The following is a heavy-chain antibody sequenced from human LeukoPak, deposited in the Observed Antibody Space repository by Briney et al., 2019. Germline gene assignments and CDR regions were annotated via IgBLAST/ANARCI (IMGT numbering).Heavy chain of an antibody. CDR3: ARSSGSWYVGWWFDP. CDR2: MNPNSGNT. J-gene: IGHJ5*02. Sequence: GASVKVSCKASGGTFSSYAISWVRQATGQGLEWMGWMNPNSGNTGYAQKFQGRVTMTRNTSISTAYMELSSLRSEDTAVYYCARSSGSWYVGWWFDPWGQGTLVTVSS. D-gene: IGHD6-13*01. V-gene: IGHV1-8*02. CDR1: GGTFSSYA.